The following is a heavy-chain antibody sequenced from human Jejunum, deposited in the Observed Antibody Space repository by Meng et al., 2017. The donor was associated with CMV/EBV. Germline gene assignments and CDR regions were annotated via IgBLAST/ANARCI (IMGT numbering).Heavy chain of an antibody. J-gene: IGHJ4*02. V-gene: IGHV3-11*05. CDR3: TRDPRACDY. Sequence: VQLVESGGGLVEPGGSLRLSCKASGFSFSDYYMTWIRHTPGKGPEWLAYISGSSTVTNYADSVKGRFTISRDNVNNLLYLQMNSLRADDTAVYYCTRDPRACDYWGQGTLSPSPQ. CDR2: ISGSSTVT. CDR1: GFSFSDYY.